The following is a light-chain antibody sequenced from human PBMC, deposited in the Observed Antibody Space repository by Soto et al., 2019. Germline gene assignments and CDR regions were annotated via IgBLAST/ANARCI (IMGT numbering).Light chain of an antibody. CDR3: MQGTQPLLT. Sequence: DMVMTQAPLSLSVTPGQPASISCKSSQSLLHSDGKTYLSWYLQKPGQPPQLLMYEVSIRFSGVPDRFSGSGSGTDFTLSISRVEAVDVGVYYCMQGTQPLLTCGGGTKVEIK. J-gene: IGKJ4*01. V-gene: IGKV2-29*03. CDR1: QSLLHSDGKTY. CDR2: EVS.